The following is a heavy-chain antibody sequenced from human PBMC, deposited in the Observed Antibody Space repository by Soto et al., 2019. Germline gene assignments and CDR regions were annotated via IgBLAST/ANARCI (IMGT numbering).Heavy chain of an antibody. J-gene: IGHJ3*01. CDR1: GDSVSSDITS. Sequence: PSQTLSLTCAISGDSVSSDITSWNWIRQSPSRGLEWLGRTYYRSKWFRDYAVSVKSRITINPDTSKNQLSLELNSMTPEDMAVYYCARGNALDVWGQGTVVTVSS. D-gene: IGHD3-10*01. CDR2: TYYRSKWFR. CDR3: ARGNALDV. V-gene: IGHV6-1*01.